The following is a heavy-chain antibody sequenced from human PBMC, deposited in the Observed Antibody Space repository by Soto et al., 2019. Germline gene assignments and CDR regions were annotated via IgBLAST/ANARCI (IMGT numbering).Heavy chain of an antibody. V-gene: IGHV4-31*03. CDR3: AREAVKAGSYYTPSYYYGMDV. J-gene: IGHJ6*02. Sequence: QVQLQESGPGLVKPSQTLSLTCTVSGGSISSGGYYWSWIRQHPGKGLAWIGYIYYSGSTYYNPSHKSRVTISVDTSKNQFSLKVSSVTAAYTAVYYCAREAVKAGSYYTPSYYYGMDVWGQGTTVTVSS. CDR2: IYYSGST. CDR1: GGSISSGGYY. D-gene: IGHD3-10*01.